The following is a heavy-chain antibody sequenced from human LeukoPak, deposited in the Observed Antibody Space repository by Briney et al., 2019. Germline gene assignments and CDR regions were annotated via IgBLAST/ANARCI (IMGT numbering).Heavy chain of an antibody. CDR3: ARDRVIAAPYYYYGMDV. V-gene: IGHV4-4*02. J-gene: IGHJ6*02. Sequence: SGTLSLTCAVSGGSISSSNWWSWVRQPPGKGLEWIGEIYHSGSTNYNPSLKSRVTISVDKSKNQFSLKLSSVTAADTAVYYCARDRVIAAPYYYYGMDVWGQGTTVTVSS. D-gene: IGHD6-13*01. CDR2: IYHSGST. CDR1: GGSISSSNW.